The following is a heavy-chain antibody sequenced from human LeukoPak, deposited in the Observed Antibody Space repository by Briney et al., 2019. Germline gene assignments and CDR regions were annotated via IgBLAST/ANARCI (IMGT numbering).Heavy chain of an antibody. V-gene: IGHV4-39*07. CDR1: GGSISSSSYY. CDR2: IYYSGST. CDR3: ARDQIVGVPAALPYSEWFDP. J-gene: IGHJ5*02. D-gene: IGHD2-2*01. Sequence: PSETLSLTCTVSGGSISSSSYYWGWIRQPPGKGLEWIGSIYYSGSTYYNPSLKSRVTIYVDTSKNQFSLKLSSVTAADTDVYYCARDQIVGVPAALPYSEWFDPWGQGTLVTVSS.